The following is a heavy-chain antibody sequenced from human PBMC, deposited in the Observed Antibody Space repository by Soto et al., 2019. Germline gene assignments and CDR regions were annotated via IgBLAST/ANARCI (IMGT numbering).Heavy chain of an antibody. CDR1: GYTFTGYY. J-gene: IGHJ4*02. V-gene: IGHV1-2*04. CDR2: INPNSGGT. CDR3: ARGAANPYDILTGPTDY. D-gene: IGHD3-9*01. Sequence: GASVKVSCKASGYTFTGYYMHWVRQAPGQRLEWMGWINPNSGGTNYAQKFQGWVTMTRDTSISTAYMDLSRLKSDDTAVYYCARGAANPYDILTGPTDYWGQGTLVTVSS.